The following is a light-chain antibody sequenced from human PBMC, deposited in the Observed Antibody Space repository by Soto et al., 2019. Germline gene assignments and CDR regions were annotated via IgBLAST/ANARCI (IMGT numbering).Light chain of an antibody. Sequence: DIQMTQSPSTLSASVGDRVTITCRASQSISSWLSWYQQKPGKAPKLLIYDASSLESRVPSRFSGSGSGTEFTLTLSSLQPDDFATSSCQQYNSYSAWTFGPGTKVEIK. J-gene: IGKJ1*01. CDR2: DAS. CDR1: QSISSW. V-gene: IGKV1-5*01. CDR3: QQYNSYSAWT.